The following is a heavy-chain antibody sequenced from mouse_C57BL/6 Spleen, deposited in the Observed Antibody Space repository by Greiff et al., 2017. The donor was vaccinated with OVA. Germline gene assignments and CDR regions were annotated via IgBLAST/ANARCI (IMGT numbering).Heavy chain of an antibody. Sequence: VQLKESGGDLVKPGGSLKLSCAASGFTFSSYGMSWVRQTPDKRLEWVATISSGGSYTYYPDSVKGRFTISRDNAKNTLYLQMSSLKSEDTAMYYCARQLDYWGQGTSVTVSS. CDR3: ARQLDY. J-gene: IGHJ4*01. CDR1: GFTFSSYG. CDR2: ISSGGSYT. V-gene: IGHV5-6*01.